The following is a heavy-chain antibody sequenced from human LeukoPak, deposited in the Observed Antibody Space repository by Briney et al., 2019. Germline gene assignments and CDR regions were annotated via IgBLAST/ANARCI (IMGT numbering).Heavy chain of an antibody. CDR1: GFTFSSNP. V-gene: IGHV3-23*01. J-gene: IGHJ4*02. Sequence: GVPLTLSCAASGFTFSSNPMSWLHHAPGKGLEWVSYITGSGGSTLYADSVKGRFTVYRDNSKNTLYLQMNSLRAEDTAVYFCAKGLSIASSFFDYWGQGTLVTVSS. CDR3: AKGLSIASSFFDY. CDR2: ITGSGGST. D-gene: IGHD3-3*02.